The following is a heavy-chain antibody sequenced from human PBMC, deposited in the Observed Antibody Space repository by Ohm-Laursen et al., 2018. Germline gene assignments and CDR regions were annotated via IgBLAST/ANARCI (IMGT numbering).Heavy chain of an antibody. Sequence: SVKVSCKASGYTFTSYYMHWVRQAPGQGLEWMGIINPSGGSTSYAQKFQGRVTMTRDTSTSTVYTELSSLRSEDTAVYYCARDRVVVADNFYYYYGMDVWGQGTTVTVSS. D-gene: IGHD2-15*01. CDR2: INPSGGST. J-gene: IGHJ6*02. CDR3: ARDRVVVADNFYYYYGMDV. V-gene: IGHV1-46*01. CDR1: GYTFTSYY.